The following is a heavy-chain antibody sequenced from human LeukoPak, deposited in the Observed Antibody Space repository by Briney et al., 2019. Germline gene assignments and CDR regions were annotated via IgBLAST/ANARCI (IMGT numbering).Heavy chain of an antibody. D-gene: IGHD5-12*01. V-gene: IGHV4-4*07. J-gene: IGHJ3*02. CDR3: ARGNSDYDYAFDI. Sequence: SETLSLTCTVSGGSISSYYWSWIRQPAGKGLEWIGRIYISGNSNYNPSLKSRVTISVDTSKNQFSLRLSSVTSADTAVYYCARGNSDYDYAFDIWGRGTMVTVSP. CDR2: IYISGNS. CDR1: GGSISSYY.